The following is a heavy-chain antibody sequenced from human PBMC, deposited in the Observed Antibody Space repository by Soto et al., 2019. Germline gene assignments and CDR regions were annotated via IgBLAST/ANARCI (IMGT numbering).Heavy chain of an antibody. CDR1: GGTFSRHA. J-gene: IGHJ6*02. V-gene: IGHV1-69*01. CDR3: ARADSNWGWDYGMDV. Sequence: QVQLVQSGAEVKKPGSSVKVSCKASGGTFSRHAISWVRQAPGQGLEWMGGIIPMFGTANYAQKFQGRVTITADESTSTAYMELSSLRSEDTAVYYCARADSNWGWDYGMDVWGQGTTVTVSS. CDR2: IIPMFGTA. D-gene: IGHD7-27*01.